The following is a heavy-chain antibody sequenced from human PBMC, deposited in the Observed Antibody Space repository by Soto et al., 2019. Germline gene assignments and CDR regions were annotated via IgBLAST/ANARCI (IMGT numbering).Heavy chain of an antibody. CDR2: IYYSGST. Sequence: SETRFLTCTVAGGSISSGDYYWSWIRQPPGKGLEWIGYIYYSGSTYYNPSLKSRVTISVDTSKNQFSLKLSSVTAADTAVYYCARGHYSSGLDRWGQGILVTVSS. D-gene: IGHD6-19*01. V-gene: IGHV4-30-4*01. CDR3: ARGHYSSGLDR. CDR1: GGSISSGDYY. J-gene: IGHJ4*02.